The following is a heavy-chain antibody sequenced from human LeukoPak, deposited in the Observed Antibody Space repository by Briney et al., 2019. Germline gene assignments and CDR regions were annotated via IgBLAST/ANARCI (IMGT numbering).Heavy chain of an antibody. V-gene: IGHV1-24*01. J-gene: IGHJ4*02. CDR1: GYTFTKLS. Sequence: ASVKVSCKVSGYTFTKLSMHWVRQAPGKGLEWMGGLHPENGETIYAQKFQGRVTMTEDTSTDTAYMELSSLTSEDTAVYYCATPRIANYYPPRYWGQGTLVTVSS. D-gene: IGHD4/OR15-4a*01. CDR2: LHPENGET. CDR3: ATPRIANYYPPRY.